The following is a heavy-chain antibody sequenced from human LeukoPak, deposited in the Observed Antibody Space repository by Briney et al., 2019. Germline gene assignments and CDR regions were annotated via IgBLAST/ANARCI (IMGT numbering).Heavy chain of an antibody. CDR1: GASVGRGAHF. CDR2: IYQSGST. D-gene: IGHD5-24*01. Sequence: SETLSLTCTVSGGSVSGASVGRGAHFWNWIRQAPGKGLEWIGYIYQSGSTYFNPSLKSRVSISIDTSKNQFSLKLSSVTAADPAVYYCARDSEFYDGSNYTSYFDLWGQGTLVTVSS. CDR3: ARDSEFYDGSNYTSYFDL. V-gene: IGHV4-30-2*01. J-gene: IGHJ4*02.